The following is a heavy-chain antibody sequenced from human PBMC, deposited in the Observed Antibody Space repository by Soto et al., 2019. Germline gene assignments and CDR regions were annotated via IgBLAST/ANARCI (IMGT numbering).Heavy chain of an antibody. CDR2: IIPVLSMS. CDR1: GDTFNTYT. D-gene: IGHD3-10*01. V-gene: IGHV1-69*02. CDR3: ARSYRSGTRPSDY. Sequence: SVKVSCKTSGDTFNTYTFAWVRQAPGQGLEWMGRIIPVLSMSTYAQNFQGRVSLIADKSTNTVYMSLSGLRSDDTAIYYCARSYRSGTRPSDYWGQGTLVTVSS. J-gene: IGHJ4*02.